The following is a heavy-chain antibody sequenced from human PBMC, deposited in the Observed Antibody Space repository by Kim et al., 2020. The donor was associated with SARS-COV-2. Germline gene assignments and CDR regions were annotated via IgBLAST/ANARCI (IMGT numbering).Heavy chain of an antibody. CDR3: ARRLTLLDY. D-gene: IGHD6-25*01. J-gene: IGHJ4*02. V-gene: IGHV3-7*01. CDR1: GFTFSNYW. Sequence: GGSLRLSCAASGFTFSNYWMSWVRQAPGKGLDWVANIKQDGSEKYYVDSVKGRFTISRDNAKNSLYLQMNSLRAEDTAVYYCARRLTLLDYWGQGTLVTVSS. CDR2: IKQDGSEK.